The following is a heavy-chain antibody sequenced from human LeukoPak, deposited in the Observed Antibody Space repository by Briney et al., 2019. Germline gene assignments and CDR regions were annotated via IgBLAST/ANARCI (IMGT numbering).Heavy chain of an antibody. CDR2: ISSSGGST. CDR1: GFTFSSYA. V-gene: IGHV3-64D*06. Sequence: PGGPLRLSCSASGFTFSSYAMHWVRQAPGKGLEYVSAISSSGGSTYYADSVKGRFTISRDNSKNTLYLQMSSLRAEDTAVYYCVKVWVGWYAIDAFDIWGQGTMVTVSS. J-gene: IGHJ3*02. CDR3: VKVWVGWYAIDAFDI. D-gene: IGHD6-19*01.